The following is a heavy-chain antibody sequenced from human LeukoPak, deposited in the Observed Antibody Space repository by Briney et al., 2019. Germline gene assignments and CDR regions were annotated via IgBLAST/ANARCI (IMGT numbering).Heavy chain of an antibody. CDR1: GFNFSTYW. Sequence: GGSLRLSCAASGFNFSTYWMSWVRQAPGKGLEWVANIKQDGSEKYFVDSVKGRFTISRDNSKNSLYLQMNSLRTEDTALYYCAREGATSIYFNYWGQGTLVTVSS. V-gene: IGHV3-7*03. J-gene: IGHJ4*02. CDR2: IKQDGSEK. D-gene: IGHD3-16*01. CDR3: AREGATSIYFNY.